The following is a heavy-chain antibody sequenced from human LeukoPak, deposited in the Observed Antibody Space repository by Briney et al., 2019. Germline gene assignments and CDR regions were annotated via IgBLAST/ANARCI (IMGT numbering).Heavy chain of an antibody. CDR3: ATWAFYHNLDV. V-gene: IGHV3-43*02. D-gene: IGHD2/OR15-2a*01. J-gene: IGHJ6*02. Sequence: GGSLRLSCAASGFTIGPYAMYWVRQGQGRGLEWFSVIKADGSGTFYADSVRGRFTTSRDNSKNSLYLQMNSLTSEDTALYYCATWAFYHNLDVWGQGTTVIVSS. CDR2: IKADGSGT. CDR1: GFTIGPYA.